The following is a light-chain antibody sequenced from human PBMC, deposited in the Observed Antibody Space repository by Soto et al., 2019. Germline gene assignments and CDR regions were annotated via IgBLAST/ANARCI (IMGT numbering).Light chain of an antibody. CDR2: DAS. J-gene: IGKJ1*01. V-gene: IGKV1-5*01. CDR3: QQYKSYST. Sequence: DIQLTQSPSTLSASVGDRVSITCRASQSISTWLAWYQQKPGKAPKLLIYDASSLESGVPSRFSGSGSGTEFTLTISSLQPEDFASYYCQQYKSYSTFGQGTKVDIK. CDR1: QSISTW.